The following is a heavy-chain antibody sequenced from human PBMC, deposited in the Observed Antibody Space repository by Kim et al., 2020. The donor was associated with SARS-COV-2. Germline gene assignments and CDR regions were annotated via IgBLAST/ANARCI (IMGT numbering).Heavy chain of an antibody. Sequence: SETLSLTCAVYGGSFSGYYWSWIRQPPGKGLEWIGEINHSGSTNYNPSLKSRVTISVDTSKNQFSQKLSSVTAADTAVYYCARGGYYDFWSGPLVYGMDVWGQGTTVTVSS. D-gene: IGHD3-3*01. CDR2: INHSGST. CDR1: GGSFSGYY. CDR3: ARGGYYDFWSGPLVYGMDV. J-gene: IGHJ6*02. V-gene: IGHV4-34*01.